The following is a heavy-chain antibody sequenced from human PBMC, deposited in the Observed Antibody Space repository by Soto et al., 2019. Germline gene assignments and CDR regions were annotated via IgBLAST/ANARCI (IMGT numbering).Heavy chain of an antibody. CDR3: AREVAVPGRFGY. CDR1: GISVSSANYY. Sequence: TXTVSGISVSSANYYWSWVRQSPGKGLEWIGYIFYSGTTNYNPSLKSRVTISLDTSKNQYSLKLSSVTTVDTAVYYCAREVAVPGRFGYWGQGTLVTVSS. J-gene: IGHJ4*02. CDR2: IFYSGTT. D-gene: IGHD6-19*01. V-gene: IGHV4-61*01.